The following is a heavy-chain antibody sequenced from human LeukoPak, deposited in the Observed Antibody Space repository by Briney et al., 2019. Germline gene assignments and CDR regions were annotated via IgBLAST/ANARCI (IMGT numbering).Heavy chain of an antibody. V-gene: IGHV4-4*07. CDR3: ARGRYCGADICSGGDAFDI. D-gene: IGHD2-21*02. J-gene: IGHJ3*02. Sequence: SETLSLTCTVSGGSINNYYWSWIRQPAGKGLEWIGHIYTRGSTNYNPSLKSRVTMSVDTSKNQFSLKLSSVTAADTAVYYCARGRYCGADICSGGDAFDIWGQGTMVSVSS. CDR1: GGSINNYY. CDR2: IYTRGST.